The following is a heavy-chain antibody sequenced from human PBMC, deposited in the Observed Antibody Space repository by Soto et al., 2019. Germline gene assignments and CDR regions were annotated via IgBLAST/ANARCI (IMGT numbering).Heavy chain of an antibody. CDR1: GFTFSSYA. D-gene: IGHD3-3*01. CDR2: ISYDGSNK. V-gene: IGHV3-30-3*01. J-gene: IGHJ3*02. CDR3: ARVSGPRVFGVVIIGAFDI. Sequence: QVQLVESGGGVVQPGRSLRLSCAASGFTFSSYAMHWVRQAPGKGLEWVAVISYDGSNKYYADSVKGRFTISRDNSKNTLYLQMNSLRAEDTAEYYCARVSGPRVFGVVIIGAFDIWGQGTMVTVSS.